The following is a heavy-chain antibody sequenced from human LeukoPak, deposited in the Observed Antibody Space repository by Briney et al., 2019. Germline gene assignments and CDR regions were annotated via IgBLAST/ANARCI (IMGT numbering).Heavy chain of an antibody. V-gene: IGHV4-59*01. D-gene: IGHD5-12*01. CDR3: ASYSGSGGFFDY. J-gene: IGHJ4*02. CDR1: GGSISSYY. CDR2: IYYSGST. Sequence: SETLSLTCTVSGGSISSYYWSWIRQPPGKGLEWIGHIYYSGSTNYNPSLKSRVTISVDTSKNQFSLKLSSVTAADTAVYYCASYSGSGGFFDYWGQGTLVTVSS.